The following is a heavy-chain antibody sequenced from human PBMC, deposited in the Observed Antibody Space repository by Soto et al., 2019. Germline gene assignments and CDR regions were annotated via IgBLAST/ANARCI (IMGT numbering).Heavy chain of an antibody. D-gene: IGHD3-16*01. CDR1: GGSISNHY. V-gene: IGHV4-59*11. J-gene: IGHJ6*02. Sequence: QVQLQESGPGLAKASETVSLTCTVGGGSISNHYWHWIRQPAGKGLEWIGFIYYRGATNYTPSLNSRVTITVDTSRNLFSLKLHSVTAADTAVYYCARVWQPYYYYGMDVWGQGTTVTVSS. CDR2: IYYRGAT. CDR3: ARVWQPYYYYGMDV.